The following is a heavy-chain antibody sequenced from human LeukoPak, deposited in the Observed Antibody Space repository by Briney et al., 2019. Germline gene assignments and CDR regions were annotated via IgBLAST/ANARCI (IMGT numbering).Heavy chain of an antibody. CDR3: VSGNDPDYVWGTYRLDAFDI. CDR2: MSSSGTYI. J-gene: IGHJ3*02. Sequence: PGGSLRLSCAASGYTFSDYSVNWVRQVPGKGLEWVSSMSSSGTYIYYAGSVKGRFTISRDNAKNSLFLQMNSLRAEDTAVYYCVSGNDPDYVWGTYRLDAFDIWSEGTMVIVSS. CDR1: GYTFSDYS. D-gene: IGHD3-16*02. V-gene: IGHV3-21*01.